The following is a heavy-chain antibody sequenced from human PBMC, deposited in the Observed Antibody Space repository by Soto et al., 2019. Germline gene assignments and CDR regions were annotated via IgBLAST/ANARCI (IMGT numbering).Heavy chain of an antibody. CDR3: ARGPALKPHVCSSTSCPLYFDY. Sequence: PSETLSLTCAVYGGSFSGYYWSWIRQPPGKGLEWIGEINHSGSTNYNPSLKSRVTISVDTSKNQFSLKLSSVTAADTAVYYCARGPALKPHVCSSTSCPLYFDYWGQGTLVTVSS. J-gene: IGHJ4*02. D-gene: IGHD2-2*01. CDR2: INHSGST. V-gene: IGHV4-34*01. CDR1: GGSFSGYY.